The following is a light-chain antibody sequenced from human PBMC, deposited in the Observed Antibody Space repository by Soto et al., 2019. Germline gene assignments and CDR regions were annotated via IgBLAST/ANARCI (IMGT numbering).Light chain of an antibody. Sequence: DIVMTQSPDTLSVSPGERATLSCRASQSVSSSYLAWYQQKPGQAPRLLIYGASSRATGIPDRFSGSGSGTDFTLTISSLQAEDVAVYYCQQYYSTITFGQGTRLEIK. J-gene: IGKJ5*01. V-gene: IGKV3-20*01. CDR3: QQYYSTIT. CDR2: GAS. CDR1: QSVSSSY.